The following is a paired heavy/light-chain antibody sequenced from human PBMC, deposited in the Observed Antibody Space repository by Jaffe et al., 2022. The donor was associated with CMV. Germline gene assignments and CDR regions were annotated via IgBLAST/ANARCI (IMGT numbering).Light chain of an antibody. CDR3: QHYNNWPWT. CDR1: QSVSTN. J-gene: IGKJ1*01. CDR2: DAS. Sequence: ETVLTQSPATLSVSPGERATLSCRASQSVSTNLDWYQQKPGQAPRLLIYDASTRATGVPVRFSGSGSGTEFTLTISSLQSEDFAIYYCQHYNNWPWTFGQGTKVEIK. V-gene: IGKV3-15*01.
Heavy chain of an antibody. Sequence: EVQLLESGGELVQPGGSLSLSCVASGFTFGNYAMSWARQAPGKGLEWVSLISGNSGSTYYADSVKGRFTIYRDNSKNTLHLQMSSLRGDDTAVYYCAKGHHSGRYLNWFDPWGQGTLVIVSS. CDR3: AKGHHSGRYLNWFDP. J-gene: IGHJ5*02. V-gene: IGHV3-23*01. CDR2: ISGNSGST. D-gene: IGHD1-26*01. CDR1: GFTFGNYA.